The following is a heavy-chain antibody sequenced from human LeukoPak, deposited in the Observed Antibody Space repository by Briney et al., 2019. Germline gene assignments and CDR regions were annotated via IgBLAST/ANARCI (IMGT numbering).Heavy chain of an antibody. CDR3: ARDPYSGAYGDTYYYFMDV. V-gene: IGHV3-43D*03. CDR2: ISWDGGST. J-gene: IGHJ6*03. CDR1: GFTFDDYA. D-gene: IGHD1-26*01. Sequence: GGSLRLSCAASGFTFDDYAMHWVRQAPGKGLEWVSLISWDGGSTYYADSVKGRFTISRDNARNSLYLQMNSLTAEDTAVYYCARDPYSGAYGDTYYYFMDVWGKGTTVTISS.